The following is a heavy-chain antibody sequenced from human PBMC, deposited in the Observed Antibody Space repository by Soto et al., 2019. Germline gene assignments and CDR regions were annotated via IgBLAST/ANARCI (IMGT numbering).Heavy chain of an antibody. D-gene: IGHD5-12*01. V-gene: IGHV3-11*06. CDR2: ISSSSGST. CDR1: GFTFSDYY. Sequence: PVGSLRLSCAASGFTFSDYYMSCIRHSPGKGLEYISYISSSSGSTNYADSVKGRFTISRDNAKNSLYLQMSSLRAEDTAVYYCARDRGGYHRPYYYHRLAVWAHGTTVTVSX. J-gene: IGHJ6*02. CDR3: ARDRGGYHRPYYYHRLAV.